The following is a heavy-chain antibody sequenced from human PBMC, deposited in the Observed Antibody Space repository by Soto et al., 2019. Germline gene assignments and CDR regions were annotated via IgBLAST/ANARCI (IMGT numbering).Heavy chain of an antibody. D-gene: IGHD6-19*01. CDR2: IIPMFGTA. V-gene: IGHV1-69*06. J-gene: IGHJ4*02. CDR1: GGTFSTYA. CDR3: ARGIRDSSGWDFDY. Sequence: QVQLVQSGAEVKKPGSSVKVSCKASGGTFSTYAFSWVRQAPGQGLEWMGGIIPMFGTANYAQRFQGRVTITADKSTSTAYMELSSLTSEDTAVYYCARGIRDSSGWDFDYWGQGTLVIVSS.